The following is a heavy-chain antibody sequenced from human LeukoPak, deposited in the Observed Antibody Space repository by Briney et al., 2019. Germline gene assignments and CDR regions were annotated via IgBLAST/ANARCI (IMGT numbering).Heavy chain of an antibody. D-gene: IGHD5-18*01. CDR2: ISGSGDST. CDR3: AKDHGYNYGYNSY. Sequence: GGSLRLSCAASGFTFSSYAMSWVRQAPGKGLEGVSAISGSGDSTDFADSVKGRFTISRDNSKNTLYLQMNSLRAEDTAVYYCAKDHGYNYGYNSYWGQGTLVTVSS. V-gene: IGHV3-23*01. CDR1: GFTFSSYA. J-gene: IGHJ4*02.